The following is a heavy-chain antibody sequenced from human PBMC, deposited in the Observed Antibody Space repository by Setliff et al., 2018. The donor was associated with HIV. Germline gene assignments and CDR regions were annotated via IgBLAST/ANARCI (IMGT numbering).Heavy chain of an antibody. J-gene: IGHJ3*02. CDR1: GYTFNDYA. D-gene: IGHD3-22*01. CDR3: AKGFYYDTGDGRVRAFDI. CDR2: IAGNAIST. Sequence: PGGSLRLSCAASGYTFNDYAMSWVRQAPGKGLEWVSTIAGNAISTYHADSVKGRFTISRDNSKNTLSLQMSSLRAEDTAVYFCAKGFYYDTGDGRVRAFDIWGQGTMVT. V-gene: IGHV3-23*01.